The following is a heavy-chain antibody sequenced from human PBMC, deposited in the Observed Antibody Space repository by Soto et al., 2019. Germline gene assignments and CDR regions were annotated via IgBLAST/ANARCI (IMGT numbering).Heavy chain of an antibody. CDR2: ISSSGSTI. D-gene: IGHD3-16*02. CDR1: GFTFSDYY. CDR3: ARDKSYDYIWGSYRYTQGGAFDI. V-gene: IGHV3-11*01. J-gene: IGHJ3*02. Sequence: GSLRLSCAASGFTFSDYYMSWIRQAPGKGLEWVSYISSSGSTIYYADSVKGRFTISRDNAKNSLYLQMNSLRAEDTAVYYCARDKSYDYIWGSYRYTQGGAFDIWGQGTMVTLSS.